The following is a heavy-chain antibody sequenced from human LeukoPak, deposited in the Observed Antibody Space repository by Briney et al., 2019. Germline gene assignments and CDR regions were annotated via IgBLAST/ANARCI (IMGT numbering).Heavy chain of an antibody. D-gene: IGHD3-16*01. V-gene: IGHV3-23*01. CDR2: ITGSGHTT. CDR3: AKAIRNLGWYFDL. CDR1: GFTFSSYA. J-gene: IGHJ2*01. Sequence: PGGSLRLSCAASGFTFSSYAMSWLRQAPGKGVELVSGITGSGHTTYYADSVKGLFTISRDNSKNTLYVQMNSLRAEDTAVYYCAKAIRNLGWYFDLWGRGTLVTVSS.